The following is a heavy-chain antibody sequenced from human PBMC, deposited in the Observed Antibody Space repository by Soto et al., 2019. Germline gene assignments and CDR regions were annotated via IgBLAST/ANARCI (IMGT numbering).Heavy chain of an antibody. V-gene: IGHV4-59*08. D-gene: IGHD4-17*01. J-gene: IGHJ4*02. CDR1: GGSISSYY. CDR2: IYYSGST. Sequence: SETLSLTCTVSGGSISSYYWSWIRQPPGKGLEWIGYIYYSGSTNYNPSLKSRVTISVDTSKNQFSLKLSSVTAADTAVYYCARQHDYGDYLDYWGQGTLVTVSS. CDR3: ARQHDYGDYLDY.